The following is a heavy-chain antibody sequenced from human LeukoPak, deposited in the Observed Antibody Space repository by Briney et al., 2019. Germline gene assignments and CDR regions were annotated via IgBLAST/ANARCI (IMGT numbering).Heavy chain of an antibody. V-gene: IGHV3-48*03. J-gene: IGHJ3*02. CDR1: GFTFSSYE. CDR3: ARDKNWGSGAFDI. D-gene: IGHD7-27*01. CDR2: ISSSGSTI. Sequence: PGGSLRLSCAASGFTFSSYEMNWVRQAPGKGLEWVSYISSSGSTIYYADSVKGRFTISRDNAKNSLYLQMNSLRAKDTAVYYCARDKNWGSGAFDIWGQGTMVTVSS.